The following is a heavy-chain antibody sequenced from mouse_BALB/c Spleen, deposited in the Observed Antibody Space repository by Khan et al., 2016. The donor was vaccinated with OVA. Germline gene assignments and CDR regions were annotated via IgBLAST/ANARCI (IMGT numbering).Heavy chain of an antibody. J-gene: IGHJ3*01. CDR3: SSHLTGSFAY. V-gene: IGHV5-6*01. Sequence: EVELVESGGDLVKPGGSLKLSCAASGFTFSSYSMSWVRQTPDKRLEWVATISSGADYTYYPDSVKGRFTISRDNAQNTLYLQMSSLKSEDTAIYYCSSHLTGSFAYWGQGTLVTVSA. CDR2: ISSGADYT. CDR1: GFTFSSYS. D-gene: IGHD4-1*01.